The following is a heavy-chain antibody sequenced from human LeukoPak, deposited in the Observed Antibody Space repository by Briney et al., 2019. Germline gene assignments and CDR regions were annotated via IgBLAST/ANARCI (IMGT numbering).Heavy chain of an antibody. J-gene: IGHJ4*02. CDR1: GFTFSSYG. D-gene: IGHD6-13*01. Sequence: GVSLRLSCAASGFTFSSYGMHWVRQAPGKGLEWVAVVSNDGSNKYHADSVKGRFTISRDNSKNTLYLQMNSLRAEDTAVYYCTKSGIAAAGQRGYFDHWGQGTLVTVSS. V-gene: IGHV3-30*18. CDR2: VSNDGSNK. CDR3: TKSGIAAAGQRGYFDH.